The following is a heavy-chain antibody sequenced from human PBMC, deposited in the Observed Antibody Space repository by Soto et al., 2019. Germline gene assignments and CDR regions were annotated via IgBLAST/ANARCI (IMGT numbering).Heavy chain of an antibody. CDR2: IYYSGST. CDR1: GGSISSGGYY. D-gene: IGHD4-17*01. V-gene: IGHV4-31*03. Sequence: SETLSLTCTVSGGSISSGGYYWSWIRQHPGKGLEWIGYIYYSGSTYYNPSLKSRVTISVDTSKNQFSLKLSSVTAADTAVYYCARGTTVVNPGGMDGWGQGTTVTVSS. J-gene: IGHJ6*02. CDR3: ARGTTVVNPGGMDG.